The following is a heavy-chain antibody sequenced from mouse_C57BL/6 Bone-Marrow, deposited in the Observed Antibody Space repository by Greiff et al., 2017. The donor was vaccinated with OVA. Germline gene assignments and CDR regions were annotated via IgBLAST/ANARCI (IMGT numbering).Heavy chain of an antibody. V-gene: IGHV1-20*01. CDR1: GYSFTGYF. CDR3: ARWEYEPLRYYFDY. J-gene: IGHJ2*01. CDR2: INPYNGDT. D-gene: IGHD1-1*01. Sequence: EVKLQESGPELVKPGDSVKISCKASGYSFTGYFMNWVMQSHGKSLEWIGRINPYNGDTFYNQKFKGKATLTVDKSSSTAHMELRSLTSEDSAVYYCARWEYEPLRYYFDYWGQGTTLTVSS.